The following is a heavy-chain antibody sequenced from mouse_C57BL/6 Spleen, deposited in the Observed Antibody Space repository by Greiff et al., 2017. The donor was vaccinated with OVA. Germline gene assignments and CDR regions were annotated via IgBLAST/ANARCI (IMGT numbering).Heavy chain of an antibody. CDR2: ISYDGSN. CDR3: ASFGSSYLYWYFDV. Sequence: EVKLMESGPGLVKPSQSLSLTCSVTGYSITSGYYWNWIRQFPGNKLEWMGYISYDGSNNYNPSLKNRISITRDTSKNQFFLKLNSVTTEDTATYYCASFGSSYLYWYFDVWGTGTTGTVSS. V-gene: IGHV3-6*01. CDR1: GYSITSGYY. J-gene: IGHJ1*03. D-gene: IGHD1-1*01.